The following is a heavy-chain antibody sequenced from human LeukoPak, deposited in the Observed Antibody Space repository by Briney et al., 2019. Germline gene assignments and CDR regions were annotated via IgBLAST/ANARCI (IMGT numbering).Heavy chain of an antibody. Sequence: SETLSLTCTVSGGSMSTYYWNWIRQPPGKGLEWIGYIYYSGSTNYNPSLKSRVTISVDTSKNQFSLKLSSVTAADTAVYYCARGSGSSGYWYWGQGTLVTVSS. CDR3: ARGSGSSGYWY. D-gene: IGHD3-22*01. J-gene: IGHJ4*02. CDR1: GGSMSTYY. V-gene: IGHV4-59*01. CDR2: IYYSGST.